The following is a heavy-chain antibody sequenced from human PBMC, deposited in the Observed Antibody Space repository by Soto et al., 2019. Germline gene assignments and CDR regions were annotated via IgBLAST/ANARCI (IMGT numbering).Heavy chain of an antibody. CDR1: GYSFTSYW. Sequence: EVQLVQSGAEVKKPGESLKISCKGSGYSFTSYWIGWVRQMPGKGLEWMGIIYPGDSDTRYSPSFQGQVTISADKSISTAYLQWSSLKASDTAMYYCARLPLELQNYYYYYGMDVWGQGTTVTVSS. CDR2: IYPGDSDT. CDR3: ARLPLELQNYYYYYGMDV. J-gene: IGHJ6*02. D-gene: IGHD1-7*01. V-gene: IGHV5-51*01.